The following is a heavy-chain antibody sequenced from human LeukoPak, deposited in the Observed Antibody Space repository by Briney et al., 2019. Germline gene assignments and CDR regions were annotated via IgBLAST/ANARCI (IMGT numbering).Heavy chain of an antibody. D-gene: IGHD2-15*01. V-gene: IGHV7-4-1*02. CDR1: GYTFTSYA. CDR2: INTNIGNP. Sequence: EASVTVSCKASGYTFTSYAMNWVRQAPGEGLEWMGWINTNIGNPTYAQGFTGRFVFSLDTSVSTAYLQISSLKAEDTAVYYCARAGGYCSGGSCYSGYYFDYWGQGTLVTVSS. CDR3: ARAGGYCSGGSCYSGYYFDY. J-gene: IGHJ4*02.